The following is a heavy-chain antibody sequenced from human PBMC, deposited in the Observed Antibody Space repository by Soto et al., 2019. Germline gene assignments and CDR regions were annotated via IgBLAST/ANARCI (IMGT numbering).Heavy chain of an antibody. J-gene: IGHJ5*02. CDR1: GGTFSSYA. V-gene: IGHV1-69*12. CDR3: ASSPYSGGWRWFDP. Sequence: QVQLVQSGAEVKKPGSSVKVSCKASGGTFSSYAISWVRQAPGQGLEWMGGIIPIFGTANYAQTFQGRVTITAGESTSTANMELSSLRAKNTAVYYCASSPYSGGWRWFDPWGQGTLVTVSS. D-gene: IGHD6-25*01. CDR2: IIPIFGTA.